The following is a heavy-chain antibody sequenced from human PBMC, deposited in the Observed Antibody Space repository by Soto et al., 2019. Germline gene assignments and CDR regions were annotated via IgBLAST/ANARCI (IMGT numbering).Heavy chain of an antibody. V-gene: IGHV6-1*01. J-gene: IGHJ5*01. CDR1: GDRVSSNSAA. D-gene: IGHD6-13*01. CDR2: TYYRSKWYY. Sequence: TQTLSRTCAIPGDRVSSNSAAWNWNKQSPSRGLEWLGRTYYRSKWYYDYAVSVKSRITINPDTSNNQLSLHLNSVTPDDTAVYYCVRLIGSSWLDSWGQGTLVTVSS. CDR3: VRLIGSSWLDS.